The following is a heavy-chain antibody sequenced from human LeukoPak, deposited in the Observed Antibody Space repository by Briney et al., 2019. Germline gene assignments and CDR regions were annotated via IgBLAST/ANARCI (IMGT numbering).Heavy chain of an antibody. J-gene: IGHJ4*02. CDR3: AKVRDRRNFDY. D-gene: IGHD1-14*01. CDR1: GFTFSSYA. CDR2: ISGSGGST. V-gene: IGHV3-23*01. Sequence: GGSLRLSCAASGFTFSSYAMSWVRQAPGKGLEWVSAISGSGGSTYYADSVKGRFTISRDNSKHTLYLQMNSLRAEDTALYYFAKVRDRRNFDYWGQGTLVTVSA.